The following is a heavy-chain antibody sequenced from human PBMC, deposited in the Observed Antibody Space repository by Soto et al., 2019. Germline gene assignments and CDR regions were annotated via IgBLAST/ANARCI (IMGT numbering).Heavy chain of an antibody. CDR1: GYTFTSYG. Sequence: EASVKVSCKASGYTFTSYGISWVRQAPGQGLEWMGWISAYNGNTNYAQKLQGRVTMTTDTSTSTAYMELRSLRSDDTAVYYCARDWQTRIQLWLPKAEDRFDPWGQGTLVTVSS. V-gene: IGHV1-18*01. D-gene: IGHD5-18*01. CDR3: ARDWQTRIQLWLPKAEDRFDP. J-gene: IGHJ5*02. CDR2: ISAYNGNT.